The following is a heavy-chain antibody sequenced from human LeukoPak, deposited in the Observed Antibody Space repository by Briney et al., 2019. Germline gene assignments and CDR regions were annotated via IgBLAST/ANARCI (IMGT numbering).Heavy chain of an antibody. D-gene: IGHD2-21*02. CDR1: GFTFSSYW. CDR3: ARRRVTPTGTIHP. CDR2: INSDGSST. V-gene: IGHV3-74*01. J-gene: IGHJ5*02. Sequence: GGSLRLSCAASGFTFSSYWMHWVRQAPGKGLVWVSRINSDGSSTSYADSVKGRFTISRDNAKNTLYLQMNSLRAEDTAVYYYARRRVTPTGTIHPWGQGTLVTVSS.